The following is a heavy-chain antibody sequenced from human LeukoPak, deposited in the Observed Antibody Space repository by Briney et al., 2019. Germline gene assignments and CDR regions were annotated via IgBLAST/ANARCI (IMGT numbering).Heavy chain of an antibody. V-gene: IGHV3-30*18. CDR1: GFTFSSYG. J-gene: IGHJ4*02. D-gene: IGHD5-18*01. CDR2: ISYDGSNK. CDR3: AKDDVTAGLGRY. Sequence: GGSLRLSCAASGFTFSSYGMHWVRQAPGKGLEWVAVISYDGSNKYYADSVKGRFTISRGNSKNTLYLQMNSLRAEDTAVYYCAKDDVTAGLGRYWGQGTLVTVSS.